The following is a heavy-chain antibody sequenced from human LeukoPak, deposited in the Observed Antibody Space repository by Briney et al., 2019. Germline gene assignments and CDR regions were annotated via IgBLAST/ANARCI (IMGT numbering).Heavy chain of an antibody. J-gene: IGHJ3*02. D-gene: IGHD2-21*02. CDR2: INSDGSST. CDR3: ARAPVQYCGGDCDAFDI. Sequence: GGSLILSCAASGFTFSNFWMHWVRQAPGKGLVWVSRINSDGSSTTYADSVKGRFTISRDNAKNTLYLQMNSLRAGDTAMFYCARAPVQYCGGDCDAFDIWGQGTMVTVSS. CDR1: GFTFSNFW. V-gene: IGHV3-74*01.